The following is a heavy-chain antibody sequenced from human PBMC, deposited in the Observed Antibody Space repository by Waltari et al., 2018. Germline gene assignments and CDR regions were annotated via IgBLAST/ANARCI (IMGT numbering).Heavy chain of an antibody. Sequence: QVQLVQSGAEVKKPGSSVKVSCKASGGTFSSYAISWVRQAPGQGLEWMGGSVPIYGTANEAQKFQGRVTITTDESTGTAYMELSSLRSEDTAVYYWARTALDRPEGDAFDIWGQGTMVTVSS. CDR3: ARTALDRPEGDAFDI. J-gene: IGHJ3*02. CDR2: SVPIYGTA. CDR1: GGTFSSYA. D-gene: IGHD6-6*01. V-gene: IGHV1-69*05.